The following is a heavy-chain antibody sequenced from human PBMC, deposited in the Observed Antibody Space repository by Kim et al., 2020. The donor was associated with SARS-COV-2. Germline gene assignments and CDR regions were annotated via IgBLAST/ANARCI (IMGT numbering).Heavy chain of an antibody. CDR2: MSGDGSVI. CDR3: ATAGNFRFDN. CDR1: GFTFSSSW. Sequence: GGSLRLSCAASGFTFSSSWMHWVRQAPGEGLMWVSRMSGDGSVINYADSVKGRFTVSRDNARNTLYLQMNSLRVEDTALYYCATAGNFRFDNWGQGTRV. D-gene: IGHD3-10*01. V-gene: IGHV3-74*01. J-gene: IGHJ4*02.